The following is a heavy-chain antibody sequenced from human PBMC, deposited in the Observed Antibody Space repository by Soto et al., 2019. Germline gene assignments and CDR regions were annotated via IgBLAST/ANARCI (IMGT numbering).Heavy chain of an antibody. V-gene: IGHV1-3*01. D-gene: IGHD1-1*01. Sequence: QVQLVQSGAEVKKPGASVKVSCKASGYTFTSYAMHWVRQAPGQRLEWMGWINAGNGNTKYSQKFQGGVTITRDTSASAAYMELSSLRSEDTAVYYCARGTTGTDGDHWGQGTLVTVSS. CDR3: ARGTTGTDGDH. CDR1: GYTFTSYA. J-gene: IGHJ4*02. CDR2: INAGNGNT.